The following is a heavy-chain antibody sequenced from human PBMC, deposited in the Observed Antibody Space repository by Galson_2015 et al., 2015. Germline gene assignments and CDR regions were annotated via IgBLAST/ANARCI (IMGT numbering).Heavy chain of an antibody. CDR1: GFTFSSYS. Sequence: SLRLSCAASGFTFSSYSMNWVRQAPGKGLEWVSSISSSSSYIYYADSVKGRFTVSRDNAKNSLYLQMNSLRAEDTAVYYCARGRFRTVVVAARDTYYFDYWGQGTLVTVPS. V-gene: IGHV3-21*01. D-gene: IGHD2-15*01. CDR2: ISSSSSYI. J-gene: IGHJ4*02. CDR3: ARGRFRTVVVAARDTYYFDY.